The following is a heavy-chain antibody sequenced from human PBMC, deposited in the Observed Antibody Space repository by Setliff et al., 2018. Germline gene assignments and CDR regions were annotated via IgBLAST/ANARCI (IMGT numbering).Heavy chain of an antibody. V-gene: IGHV3-7*01. D-gene: IGHD3-10*01. J-gene: IGHJ4*02. CDR3: FGAGTCSY. CDR1: GFTFSSFW. Sequence: GGSLRLSCAASGFTFSSFWMAWVRQSPGRGLEWVANINRDGSGKFYVDSVKGRFTIFRDNAKNSLPLQMNSLRTEDTAVYYCFGAGTCSYCGQGTLVTVSS. CDR2: INRDGSGK.